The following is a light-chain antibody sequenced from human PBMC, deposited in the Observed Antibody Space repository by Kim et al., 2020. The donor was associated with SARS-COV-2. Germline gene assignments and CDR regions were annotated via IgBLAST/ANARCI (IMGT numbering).Light chain of an antibody. V-gene: IGLV2-14*01. J-gene: IGLJ1*01. CDR1: SSDVGGYNY. Sequence: QSALTQPASVSGSPGQSITISCTGTSSDVGGYNYVSWYQQHPGKAPKLMIYDVSMRPSGVSNRFSGSKSGNTASLTISGLQAEDEADYYCSSYTSSSTYPYVFGTGTKVTVL. CDR2: DVS. CDR3: SSYTSSSTYPYV.